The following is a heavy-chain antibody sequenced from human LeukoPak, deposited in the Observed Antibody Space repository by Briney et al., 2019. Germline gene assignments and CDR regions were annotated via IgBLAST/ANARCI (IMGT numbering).Heavy chain of an antibody. V-gene: IGHV3-53*01. CDR2: IYSGGST. D-gene: IGHD1-1*01. J-gene: IGHJ4*02. Sequence: GGSLRLSCAASGFIVSSNYMSGVRQAPGKGLEWVSLIYSGGSTYYADSVKGRFTFSRDNSKNTLYLQMNSLRAEDTAVYYCARDRVNWNDVGGLFDYWGQGTLVTVSS. CDR3: ARDRVNWNDVGGLFDY. CDR1: GFIVSSNY.